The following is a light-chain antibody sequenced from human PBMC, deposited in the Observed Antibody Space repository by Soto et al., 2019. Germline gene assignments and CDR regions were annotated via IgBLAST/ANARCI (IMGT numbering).Light chain of an antibody. CDR2: GAS. CDR1: QSVTTQ. J-gene: IGKJ4*01. Sequence: IVLTQSPGTLSLSPGERATLSCRASQSVTTQLAWYQQKPGQAPRLLIYGASSRATGIPDRFSGSGSGTDFTLTISRLEPEDFAVYYCQQYGGSPGLTFGGGTKVDVK. V-gene: IGKV3-20*01. CDR3: QQYGGSPGLT.